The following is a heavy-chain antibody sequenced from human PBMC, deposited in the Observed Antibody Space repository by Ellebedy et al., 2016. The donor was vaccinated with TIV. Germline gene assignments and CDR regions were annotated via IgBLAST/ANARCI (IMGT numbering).Heavy chain of an antibody. CDR2: ITWNSRII. Sequence: GGSLRLXCAASGFTFDDYAMFWVRQAPGKGLEWVSGITWNSRIIGYADSVKGRFTISRDNAKNSLYLQMNSLRVEDTALYYCAKDMSDYDAMDVWGQGTTVTVSS. D-gene: IGHD3-3*01. V-gene: IGHV3-9*01. CDR1: GFTFDDYA. CDR3: AKDMSDYDAMDV. J-gene: IGHJ6*02.